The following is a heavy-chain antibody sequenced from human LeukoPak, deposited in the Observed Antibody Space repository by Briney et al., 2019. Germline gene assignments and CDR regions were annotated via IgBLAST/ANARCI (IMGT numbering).Heavy chain of an antibody. V-gene: IGHV3-21*01. CDR2: ISSSSYI. J-gene: IGHJ3*02. Sequence: PGGSLRLSCAASGFTFSSYSMNWVRQAPGKGLEWVSSISSSSYIYYADSVKGRFTISRDNAKNSLYLQMNSLRAEDTAVYYCARTYCSSTSCYGGADAFDIWGQGTMVTVSS. D-gene: IGHD2-2*01. CDR1: GFTFSSYS. CDR3: ARTYCSSTSCYGGADAFDI.